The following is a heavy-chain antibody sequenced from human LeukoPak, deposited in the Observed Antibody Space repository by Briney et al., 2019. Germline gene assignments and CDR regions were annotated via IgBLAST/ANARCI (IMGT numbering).Heavy chain of an antibody. CDR2: IKSKTDGGTT. V-gene: IGHV3-15*01. CDR1: GFTFSYAW. J-gene: IGHJ4*02. Sequence: GRTLRLSCAASGFTFSYAWMSWVRQAPGKGLEWVGRIKSKTDGGTTDYAAPVKGRFTISRDDSQNTLYVQMNSLKTEDTAVYYCTTDLRARYCRSTSCSIDYWGQGTLVTVSS. D-gene: IGHD2-2*01. CDR3: TTDLRARYCRSTSCSIDY.